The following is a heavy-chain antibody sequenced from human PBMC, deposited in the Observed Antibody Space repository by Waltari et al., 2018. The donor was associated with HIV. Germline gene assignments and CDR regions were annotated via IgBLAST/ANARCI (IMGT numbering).Heavy chain of an antibody. Sequence: QVQLVQSGAEVEKPGASVKVSCKASGYTFTSFDINWVRQATGQGLEWMGWMNPDRGNTGYAQKFQGRVTLNRNTSRSTAYMELRSLRSEDTAVYFCVRGYREYGDLKGTLDYWGQGTPVTVSS. CDR3: VRGYREYGDLKGTLDY. D-gene: IGHD4-17*01. V-gene: IGHV1-8*01. J-gene: IGHJ4*02. CDR1: GYTFTSFD. CDR2: MNPDRGNT.